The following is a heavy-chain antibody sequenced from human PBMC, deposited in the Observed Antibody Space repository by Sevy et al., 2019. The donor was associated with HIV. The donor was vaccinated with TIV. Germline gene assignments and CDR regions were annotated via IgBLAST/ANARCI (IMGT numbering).Heavy chain of an antibody. CDR3: AGENAWGRGYS. J-gene: IGHJ4*02. CDR1: GGSITSLY. V-gene: IGHV4-59*08. CDR2: IYYTGHI. D-gene: IGHD1-26*01. Sequence: SQTLSLTCTVSGGSITSLYWNWIRQPPGKGLEWIATIYYTGHINYNPSLKSRVTLSLDTSKNQFSLRLSSVTAADTAMYYCAGENAWGRGYSWDQRTLVTVSS.